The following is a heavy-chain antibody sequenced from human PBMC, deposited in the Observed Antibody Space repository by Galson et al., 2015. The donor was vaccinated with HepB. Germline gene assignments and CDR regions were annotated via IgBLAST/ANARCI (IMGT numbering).Heavy chain of an antibody. J-gene: IGHJ6*02. V-gene: IGHV6-1*01. CDR3: ARGTYSSPPSSGMDV. D-gene: IGHD6-13*01. Sequence: CAISGDSVSSNSAAWNWIRQSPSRGLEWLGRTHYRSKWYNDYAVSVKSRITINPDTSKNQFSLQLNSVTPEDTAVYYCARGTYSSPPSSGMDVWGQGTTVTVSS. CDR2: THYRSKWYN. CDR1: GDSVSSNSAA.